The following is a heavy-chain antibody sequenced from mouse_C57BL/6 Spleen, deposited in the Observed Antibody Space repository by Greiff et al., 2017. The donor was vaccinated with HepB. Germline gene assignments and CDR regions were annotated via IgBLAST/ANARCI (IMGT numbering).Heavy chain of an antibody. Sequence: VQVVESGPELVKPGASVKISCKASGYAFSSSWMNWVKQRPGKGLEWIGRIYPGDGDTNYNGKFKGKATLTADKSSSTAYMQLSSLTSEDSAVYFCARDGSSYDWYFDVWGTGTTVTVSS. J-gene: IGHJ1*03. V-gene: IGHV1-82*01. CDR3: ARDGSSYDWYFDV. CDR2: IYPGDGDT. CDR1: GYAFSSSW. D-gene: IGHD1-1*01.